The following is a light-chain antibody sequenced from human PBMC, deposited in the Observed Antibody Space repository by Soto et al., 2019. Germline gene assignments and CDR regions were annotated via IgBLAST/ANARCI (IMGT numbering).Light chain of an antibody. V-gene: IGLV2-8*01. CDR1: SSDYNY. CDR2: EVS. Sequence: QSVLTQPPSASGSPGQSVTISCTGTSSDYNYVSWYQQHPGKAPKLVILEVSKRPSGVPDRFSGSKSGNTASLTVSGLQTEDEGDYYCSSYTGSSVVFGGGTKLTVL. CDR3: SSYTGSSVV. J-gene: IGLJ3*02.